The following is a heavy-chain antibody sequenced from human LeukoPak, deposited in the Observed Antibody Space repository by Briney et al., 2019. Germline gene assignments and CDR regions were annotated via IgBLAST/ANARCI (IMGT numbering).Heavy chain of an antibody. J-gene: IGHJ6*02. V-gene: IGHV3-33*01. CDR3: AREIAAAGYYYDGMDV. Sequence: GGSLRLSCAASGFTFSSYGMHWVRQAPGKGLEWVGVTWYDGSNKFYADSVKGRFTTSRDNSKNTLYLQTNSVRAEDTAVYYCAREIAAAGYYYDGMDVWGQGTTVTVSS. CDR1: GFTFSSYG. D-gene: IGHD6-13*01. CDR2: TWYDGSNK.